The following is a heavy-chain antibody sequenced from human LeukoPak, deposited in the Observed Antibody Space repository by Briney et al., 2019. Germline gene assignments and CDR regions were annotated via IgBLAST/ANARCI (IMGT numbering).Heavy chain of an antibody. Sequence: GGSLRLSCAASGFTVNRNYMIWVSQAPGKGLECVSVIYSGGTTWYADSVKGRFTISRDTNTLYLQMNSLRAEDTAVYYCARKSDSLLVREGDCWGQGTLATVSS. CDR2: IYSGGTT. D-gene: IGHD3-10*01. J-gene: IGHJ4*02. V-gene: IGHV3-66*01. CDR3: ARKSDSLLVREGDC. CDR1: GFTVNRNY.